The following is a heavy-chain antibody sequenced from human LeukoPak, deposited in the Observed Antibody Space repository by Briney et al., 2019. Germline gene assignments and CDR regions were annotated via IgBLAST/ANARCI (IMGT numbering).Heavy chain of an antibody. CDR1: GGSLSSGGYY. D-gene: IGHD5-12*01. CDR2: IYYSGST. CDR3: ASSEATTTPPPYGMDV. J-gene: IGHJ6*02. V-gene: IGHV4-31*03. Sequence: SETLSLTCTVSGGSLSSGGYYWHWIRQHPGKGLEWIGYIYYSGSTFYNPSLKSRITISVDTSKNQFSLNLSSVTAADTAVYYCASSEATTTPPPYGMDVWAKGPRSPSP.